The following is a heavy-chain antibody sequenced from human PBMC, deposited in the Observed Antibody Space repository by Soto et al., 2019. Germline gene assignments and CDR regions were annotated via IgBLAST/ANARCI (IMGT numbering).Heavy chain of an antibody. CDR1: GFTFSSYG. V-gene: IGHV3-33*01. Sequence: GGSLRLSCAASGFTFSSYGMHWVRQAPGKGLEWVAVIWYDGSNKYYADSVKGRFTISRDNSKNTLYLQMNSLRAEDTAVYYCAREDSYNGDYFGYWGQGTLVTVSS. D-gene: IGHD1-1*01. CDR3: AREDSYNGDYFGY. J-gene: IGHJ4*02. CDR2: IWYDGSNK.